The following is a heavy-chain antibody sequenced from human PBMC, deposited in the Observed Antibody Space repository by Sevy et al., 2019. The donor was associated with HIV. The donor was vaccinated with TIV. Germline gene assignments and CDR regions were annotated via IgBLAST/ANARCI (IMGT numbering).Heavy chain of an antibody. J-gene: IGHJ4*02. CDR1: GFTFSSYA. CDR2: ISGSGGST. V-gene: IGHV3-23*01. CDR3: AKLPSTVMFREKGY. Sequence: GGSLRLSCAASGFTFSSYAMSWVRQAPGKGLEWVSGISGSGGSTYYAESVKGRFTISRDNSKNTVSLQMSSLRAEDTAIYYCAKLPSTVMFREKGYWGQGTRVTVSS. D-gene: IGHD3-10*01.